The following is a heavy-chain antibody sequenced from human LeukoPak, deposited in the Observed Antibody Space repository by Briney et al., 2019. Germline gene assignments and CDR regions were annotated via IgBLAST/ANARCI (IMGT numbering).Heavy chain of an antibody. CDR1: GYTFTSFE. D-gene: IGHD7-27*01. CDR2: MKSNNGHT. Sequence: ASVTVSYTASGYTFTSFEFNWVRQATGQGLEWMGWMKSNNGHTGYAQKFQGRVTMTRDTSIRTAYMELSSLTFEETAVYYCARGPPNWGMVGYWGQGTLVTVSS. CDR3: ARGPPNWGMVGY. J-gene: IGHJ4*02. V-gene: IGHV1-8*01.